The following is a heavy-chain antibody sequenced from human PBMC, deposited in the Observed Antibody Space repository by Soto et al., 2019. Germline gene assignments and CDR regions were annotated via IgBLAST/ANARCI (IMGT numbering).Heavy chain of an antibody. CDR2: VYNSGST. D-gene: IGHD1-1*01. Sequence: SETLSLTCTVSVGSISSNYWTWIRQPPGKGLEWIGYVYNSGSTNYNPSLKSRVTISEDTSKSQFSLKVNSMTAADTAVYYCARYLREGFAGYPLDHWGQGIFVTV. V-gene: IGHV4-59*01. CDR1: VGSISSNY. J-gene: IGHJ5*02. CDR3: ARYLREGFAGYPLDH.